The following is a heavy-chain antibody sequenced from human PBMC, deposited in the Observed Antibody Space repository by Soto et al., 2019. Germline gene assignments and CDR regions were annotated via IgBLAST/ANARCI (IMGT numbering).Heavy chain of an antibody. J-gene: IGHJ5*02. CDR1: GGSISGYG. Sequence: PSETLCVTCTVAGGSISGYGGSWIRKPPGKGLEWIGYMYHSGSTNYNPSLKSRVTISVDTSKNQFSLKLSSVTAADTAVYYCARYCSGGSCYLDPWGQGTLVTVSS. CDR3: ARYCSGGSCYLDP. D-gene: IGHD2-15*01. CDR2: MYHSGST. V-gene: IGHV4-59*01.